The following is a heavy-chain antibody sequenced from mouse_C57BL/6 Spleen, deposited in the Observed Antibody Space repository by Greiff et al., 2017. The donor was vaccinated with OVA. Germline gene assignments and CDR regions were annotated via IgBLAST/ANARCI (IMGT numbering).Heavy chain of an antibody. D-gene: IGHD1-1*01. CDR2: IYPRSGNT. V-gene: IGHV1-81*01. J-gene: IGHJ4*01. CDR1: GYTFTSYG. Sequence: QVQLQQSGAELARPGASVKLSCKASGYTFTSYGLSWVKQRTGQGLEWIGEIYPRSGNTYYNEKFKGKATLTADKSSSTAYMELRSLTSEDSAVYFCARGGYGKDYAMDYWGQGTSVTVSS. CDR3: ARGGYGKDYAMDY.